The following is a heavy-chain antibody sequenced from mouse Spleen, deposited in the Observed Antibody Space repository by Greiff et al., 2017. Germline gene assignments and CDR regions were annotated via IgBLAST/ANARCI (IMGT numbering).Heavy chain of an antibody. CDR2: INPNYGTT. J-gene: IGHJ3*01. V-gene: IGHV1-39*01. CDR1: GFSLTDYN. CDR3: ARSESWLLRKFAY. D-gene: IGHD2-3*01. Sequence: EVQLQQSGPELVKPGASVKISCKASGFSLTDYNMNWVKQSNGKSLEWIGVINPNYGTTSYNQKFKGKATLTVDQSSSTAYMQLNSLTSEDSAVYYCARSESWLLRKFAYWGQGTLVTVSA.